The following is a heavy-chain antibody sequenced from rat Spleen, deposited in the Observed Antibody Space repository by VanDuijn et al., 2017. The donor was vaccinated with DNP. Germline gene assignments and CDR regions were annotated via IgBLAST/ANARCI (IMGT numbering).Heavy chain of an antibody. V-gene: IGHV5-25*01. J-gene: IGHJ1*01. Sequence: EVKLVESGGGLVQPGRSLKLSCAASGFTFSDYNMAWVRQAPKKGLEWVASVPSSGGSTYYPDSVKGRFIISRDNARNTLYLQMNSLRSEDTATYFCARGSGTYYWYFDFWGPGTMVTVSS. CDR2: VPSSGGST. CDR3: ARGSGTYYWYFDF. CDR1: GFTFSDYN. D-gene: IGHD5-1*01.